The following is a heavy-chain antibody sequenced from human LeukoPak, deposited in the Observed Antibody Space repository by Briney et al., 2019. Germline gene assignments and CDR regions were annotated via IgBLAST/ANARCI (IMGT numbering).Heavy chain of an antibody. D-gene: IGHD1-14*01. Sequence: GGSLRLSCAASGFTFSSNWMHWVRQGPGKGLVWVSRINPDGSRTDYAESVKGRFTISRDNAKNTLYLQMNSLTAEDTALYYCARDFGGSRIQPGSDFWGQGSLVIVSS. CDR1: GFTFSSNW. CDR2: INPDGSRT. V-gene: IGHV3-74*01. CDR3: ARDFGGSRIQPGSDF. J-gene: IGHJ4*02.